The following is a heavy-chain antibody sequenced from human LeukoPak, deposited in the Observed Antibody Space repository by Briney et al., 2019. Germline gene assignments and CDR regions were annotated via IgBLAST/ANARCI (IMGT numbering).Heavy chain of an antibody. V-gene: IGHV1-8*01. CDR1: AYTFTSYD. Sequence: GASEKLSSKASAYTFTSYDINGVRQATKQGLEWMGWMNPNSGNTGYAQKFQGRVTMTRNTSISTAYMELSSLRSEDTAVYYCARGLTGTLNSDAFDIWGQGTMVTVSS. CDR2: MNPNSGNT. D-gene: IGHD1/OR15-1a*01. CDR3: ARGLTGTLNSDAFDI. J-gene: IGHJ3*02.